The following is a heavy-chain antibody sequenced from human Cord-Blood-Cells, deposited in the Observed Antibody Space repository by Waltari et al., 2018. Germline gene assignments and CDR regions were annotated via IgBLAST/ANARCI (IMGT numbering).Heavy chain of an antibody. V-gene: IGHV3-30-3*01. D-gene: IGHD6-6*01. CDR3: ARDLGRSSSSGSFDY. CDR1: GFTFRSYA. CDR2: ISYDGSNK. J-gene: IGHJ4*02. Sequence: QVQLVESGGGVVQPGRSLRLSCAASGFTFRSYAMHWVRQAPGKGLEWVAVISYDGSNKYYADSVKGLFTISRDNSKNTLYLQMNSLRADDTAVYYCARDLGRSSSSGSFDYWGQGTLVTVSS.